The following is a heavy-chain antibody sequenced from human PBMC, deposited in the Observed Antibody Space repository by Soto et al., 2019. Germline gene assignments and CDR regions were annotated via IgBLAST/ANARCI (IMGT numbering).Heavy chain of an antibody. CDR1: GYSFTSYW. V-gene: IGHV5-51*01. CDR3: ARISATIFGVVTNNWFDP. CDR2: IYPGDSDT. D-gene: IGHD3-3*01. J-gene: IGHJ5*02. Sequence: PGESLKISCKGSGYSFTSYWIGWVRQMPGKGLEWMGIIYPGDSDTRYSPSFQGQVTISADKSISTAYLQWSSLKASDTAMYYRARISATIFGVVTNNWFDPWGQGTLVTVSS.